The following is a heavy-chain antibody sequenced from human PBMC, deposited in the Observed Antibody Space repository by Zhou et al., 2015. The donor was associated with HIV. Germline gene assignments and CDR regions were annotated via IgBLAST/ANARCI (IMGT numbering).Heavy chain of an antibody. CDR1: GGTFSSYA. J-gene: IGHJ4*02. Sequence: QVQLVQSGAEVKKPGSSVKVSCKASGGTFSSYAISWVRQAPGQGLEWMGGIIPIFGTANYAQKFQGRVTITADESTSTAYMELSSLRSEDTAVYYCARERAVRGVMGSAEFDYWGQGTLVTVSS. V-gene: IGHV1-69*12. D-gene: IGHD3-10*01. CDR2: IIPIFGTA. CDR3: ARERAVRGVMGSAEFDY.